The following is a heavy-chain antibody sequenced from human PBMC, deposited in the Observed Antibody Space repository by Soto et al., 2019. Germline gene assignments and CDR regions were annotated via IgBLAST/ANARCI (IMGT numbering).Heavy chain of an antibody. CDR2: INAAGSA. CDR3: ARGLFSGPSYSGGWYFFDY. V-gene: IGHV4-34*01. J-gene: IGHJ4*02. CDR1: GGSFSGYT. Sequence: QVQLQQRGAGLLKPSETLSLTCAVHGGSFSGYTWTWIRQSPGKGLEWIGQINAAGSAIYNPSLKSRLSTSVGTSNNEFFLDLTSVTAADTALYYCARGLFSGPSYSGGWYFFDYWGQGTLVTVSS. D-gene: IGHD3-10*01.